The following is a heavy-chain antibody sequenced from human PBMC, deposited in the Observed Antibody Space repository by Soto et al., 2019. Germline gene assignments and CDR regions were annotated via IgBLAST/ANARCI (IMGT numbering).Heavy chain of an antibody. Sequence: GASVKVSCKASGGTFSSYAISWVRQAPGQGLEWMGGIIPIFGTANYAQKFQGRVTITADESTSTAYMELSSLRSEDTAVYYCASFFTIFGVPWGYYYGMDVWGQGTTVTVSS. CDR2: IIPIFGTA. D-gene: IGHD3-3*01. CDR3: ASFFTIFGVPWGYYYGMDV. V-gene: IGHV1-69*13. J-gene: IGHJ6*02. CDR1: GGTFSSYA.